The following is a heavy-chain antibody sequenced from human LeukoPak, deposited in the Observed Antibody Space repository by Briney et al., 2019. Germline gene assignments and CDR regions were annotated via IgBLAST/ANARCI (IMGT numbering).Heavy chain of an antibody. Sequence: GGSLRLSCAASGFTFSSYAMHWVRQAPGKGLEYVSAISSNGGSTYYANSVKGRFTISRDNSKNTLYLQMGSLRAEDTALYYCAKGEDNSGYTYHFDYWGQGTLVTVSS. CDR3: AKGEDNSGYTYHFDY. CDR1: GFTFSSYA. CDR2: ISSNGGST. J-gene: IGHJ4*02. D-gene: IGHD3-22*01. V-gene: IGHV3-64*01.